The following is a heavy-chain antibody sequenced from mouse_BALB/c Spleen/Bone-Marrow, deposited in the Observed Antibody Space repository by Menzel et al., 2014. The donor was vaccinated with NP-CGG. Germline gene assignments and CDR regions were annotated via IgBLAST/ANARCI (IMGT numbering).Heavy chain of an antibody. J-gene: IGHJ1*01. Sequence: EVQLVESGGGLVQPGGSRKLSCAASGFTFSSFGMHWVRQAPEKGLEWVAYISSGSSTIYYADTVKGRDNPKNTLFLQMTSLRSEDTAMYYCARRGSNHWYFDVWGAGTTVTVSS. CDR3: ARRGSNHWYFDV. CDR1: GFTFSSFG. CDR2: ISSGSSTI. V-gene: IGHV5-17*02. D-gene: IGHD1-1*01.